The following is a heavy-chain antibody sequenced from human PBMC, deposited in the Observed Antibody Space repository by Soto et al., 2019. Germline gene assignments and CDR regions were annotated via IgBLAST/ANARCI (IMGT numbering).Heavy chain of an antibody. J-gene: IGHJ6*02. CDR3: AREGCSSTSCYLGV. D-gene: IGHD2-2*01. CDR1: GGSISSYY. Sequence: SETLSLTCTVSGGSISSYYWSWIRQPPGKGLEWIGYIYYSGSTNYNPSLKSRVTISVDTSKNQFSLKLSSVTAADTAVYYCAREGCSSTSCYLGVWGQGTTVTVSS. CDR2: IYYSGST. V-gene: IGHV4-59*01.